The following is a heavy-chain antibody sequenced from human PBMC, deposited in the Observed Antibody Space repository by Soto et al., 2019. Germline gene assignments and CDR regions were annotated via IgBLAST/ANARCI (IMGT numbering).Heavy chain of an antibody. Sequence: SETLSLTCTVSGGSISSYYCSWIRQPPWKGLEWIGCIYYSGITNYNPGLKSRGTITVDTAKNKLTGKLRSVTATYTAVYYYARGSATATTEDYYYYGMDVWGQGTTVTVSS. V-gene: IGHV4-59*01. CDR3: ARGSATATTEDYYYYGMDV. J-gene: IGHJ6*02. CDR1: GGSISSYY. CDR2: IYYSGIT. D-gene: IGHD2-21*02.